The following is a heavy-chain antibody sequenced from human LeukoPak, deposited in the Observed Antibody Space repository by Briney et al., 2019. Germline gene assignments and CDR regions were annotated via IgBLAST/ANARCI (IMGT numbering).Heavy chain of an antibody. CDR3: AKTPAGSWYPQGFDY. Sequence: GGSLRLSCAASGFTFSSYAMSSVRQAPGKGLEWGSAISGSGGSTYYADSVKGRFTISRDNSKNTLYLQMNSQRAEDTAVYYCAKTPAGSWYPQGFDYWGQGTLVTVSS. V-gene: IGHV3-23*01. CDR2: ISGSGGST. CDR1: GFTFSSYA. D-gene: IGHD6-13*01. J-gene: IGHJ4*02.